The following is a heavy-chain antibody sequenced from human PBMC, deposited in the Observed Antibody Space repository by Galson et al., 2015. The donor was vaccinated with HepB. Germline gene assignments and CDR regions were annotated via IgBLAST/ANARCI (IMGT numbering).Heavy chain of an antibody. J-gene: IGHJ3*02. V-gene: IGHV1-69*13. D-gene: IGHD4-17*01. CDR1: GGAFSTYP. CDR3: ARGNYGDYNRVHDDAFDI. Sequence: SVKVSCKASGGAFSTYPFSWVRQAPGLGLEWVGGIIPIFGTTKYAQRFQGRVTISADESTSTAYMELSRLTSQDTAVYYCARGNYGDYNRVHDDAFDIWGPGTTITVSS. CDR2: IIPIFGTT.